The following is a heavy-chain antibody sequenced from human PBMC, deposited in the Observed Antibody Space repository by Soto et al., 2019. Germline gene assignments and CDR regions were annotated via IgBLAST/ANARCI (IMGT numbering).Heavy chain of an antibody. CDR1: HFSFSSSP. V-gene: IGHV3-30*04. CDR2: ISYDGSSK. Sequence: QVQLVESGGDVVQPGRSLRLSCAASHFSFSSSPMNWVRQAPGKGLEWVATISYDGSSKYYAESVEGRFTVSRDNSKNKQFLQVNSLRVEDTAVYYCAREGDYSNYFDYWGQGTLVTVSS. D-gene: IGHD4-4*01. J-gene: IGHJ4*02. CDR3: AREGDYSNYFDY.